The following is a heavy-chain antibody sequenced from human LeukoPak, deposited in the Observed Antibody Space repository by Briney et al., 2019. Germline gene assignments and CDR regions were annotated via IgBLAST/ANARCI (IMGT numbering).Heavy chain of an antibody. Sequence: GGSLRLSCGASGFTFSKAWMNWVRQAPGKGLEWVSVIYSGGSTYYADSVKGRFTISRDNSKNTLYLQMNSLRAEDTAVYYCAALTTLDYWGQGTLVTVSS. CDR1: GFTFSKAW. V-gene: IGHV3-66*01. CDR2: IYSGGST. J-gene: IGHJ4*02. CDR3: AALTTLDY. D-gene: IGHD3-3*01.